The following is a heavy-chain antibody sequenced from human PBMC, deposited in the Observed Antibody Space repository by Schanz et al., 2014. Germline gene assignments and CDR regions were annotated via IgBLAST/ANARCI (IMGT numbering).Heavy chain of an antibody. J-gene: IGHJ4*02. Sequence: QVQVVEPGGGVVQPGRSLRLSCVASGFTFNNYGMHWVRQAPGKGLGWVAVIWHDGSGKYYADSVKGRFTISRDNSKNTLYLQMNSLRADDTAVYYCARDLLVSHYDFWNGNDSWGQGTLVTVSS. D-gene: IGHD3-3*01. V-gene: IGHV3-30*19. CDR1: GFTFNNYG. CDR3: ARDLLVSHYDFWNGNDS. CDR2: IWHDGSGK.